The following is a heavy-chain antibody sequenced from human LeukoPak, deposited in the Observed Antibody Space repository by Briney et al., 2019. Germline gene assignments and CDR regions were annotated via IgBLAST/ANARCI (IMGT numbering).Heavy chain of an antibody. V-gene: IGHV1-18*04. CDR2: ISAYNGNT. D-gene: IGHD2-15*01. J-gene: IGHJ6*04. CDR3: ARDGDGGVVAAYYYYYYGMDV. Sequence: ASVKVSCMASGYTFTSYGISWVRQAPGQGLEWMGWISAYNGNTNYAQKLQGRVTMTTDTSTSTAYMELRSLRSDDTAVYYCARDGDGGVVAAYYYYYYGMDVWGKGTTVTVSS. CDR1: GYTFTSYG.